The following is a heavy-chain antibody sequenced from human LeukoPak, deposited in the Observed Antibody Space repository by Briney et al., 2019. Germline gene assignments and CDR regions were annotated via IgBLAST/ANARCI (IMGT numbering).Heavy chain of an antibody. CDR2: IYYSGST. D-gene: IGHD1-26*01. J-gene: IGHJ4*02. CDR3: ARDVRIVGTSTVDY. Sequence: SETLSLTCTVSGGSISSYYWSWIRQPPGKGLEWIGYIYYSGSTNYNPSLKSRVIISVDTSKNQFSLRLFSLTAADTAVYYCARDVRIVGTSTVDYWGQGTLVTVSS. V-gene: IGHV4-59*12. CDR1: GGSISSYY.